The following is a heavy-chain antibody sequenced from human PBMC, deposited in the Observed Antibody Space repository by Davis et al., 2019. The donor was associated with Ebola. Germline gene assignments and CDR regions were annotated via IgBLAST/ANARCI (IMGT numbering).Heavy chain of an antibody. J-gene: IGHJ6*02. Sequence: GESLKISCAASGFTVSSNYMSWVRQAPGKGLEWVSSISSSGGTTYYTDSVKGRFTISRDNSKNTLSLQMNSLRADDTAVYYCDARPCRGNTCYTWGEDVWGQGTTVTVSS. CDR1: GFTVSSNY. CDR3: DARPCRGNTCYTWGEDV. D-gene: IGHD2-15*01. V-gene: IGHV3-23*01. CDR2: ISSSGGTT.